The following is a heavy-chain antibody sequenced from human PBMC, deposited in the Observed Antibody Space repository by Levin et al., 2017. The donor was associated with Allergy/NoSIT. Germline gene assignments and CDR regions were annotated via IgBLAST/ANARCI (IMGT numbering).Heavy chain of an antibody. V-gene: IGHV3-30*18. CDR3: AKDRVRYDYVWGSYRYLDY. J-gene: IGHJ4*02. Sequence: GGSLRLSCAASGFTFSSYGMHWVRQAPGKGLEWVAVISYDGSNKYYADSVKGRFTISRDNSKNTLYLQMNSLRAEDTAVYYCAKDRVRYDYVWGSYRYLDYWGQGTLVTVSS. CDR2: ISYDGSNK. CDR1: GFTFSSYG. D-gene: IGHD3-16*02.